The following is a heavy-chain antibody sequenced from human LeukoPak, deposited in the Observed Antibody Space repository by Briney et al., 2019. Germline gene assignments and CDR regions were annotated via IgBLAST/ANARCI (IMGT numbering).Heavy chain of an antibody. CDR2: INSDGSST. CDR1: GFTFGSYW. J-gene: IGHJ4*02. V-gene: IGHV3-74*01. D-gene: IGHD6-6*01. CDR3: AREGYSSSAGFDY. Sequence: GGSLRLSCAASGFTFGSYWMHWVRQAPGKGLVWVSRINSDGSSTSYADSVKGRFTISRDNAKNTLYLQMNSLRAEDTAVYYCAREGYSSSAGFDYWGQGTLVTVSS.